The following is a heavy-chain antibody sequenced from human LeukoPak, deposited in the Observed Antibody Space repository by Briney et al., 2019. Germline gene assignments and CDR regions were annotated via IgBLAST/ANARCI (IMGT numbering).Heavy chain of an antibody. Sequence: SETLSLTCAVYGGSFSGYYWSWIRQPPGKGLEWIGEINHSGSTNYNPSLKSRVTISVDTSKNQFSLKLSSVTAADTAVYYCARARYHTEMTYFRAVYYFDYWGQGTLVTVSS. CDR2: INHSGST. D-gene: IGHD1-14*01. CDR1: GGSFSGYY. CDR3: ARARYHTEMTYFRAVYYFDY. V-gene: IGHV4-34*01. J-gene: IGHJ4*02.